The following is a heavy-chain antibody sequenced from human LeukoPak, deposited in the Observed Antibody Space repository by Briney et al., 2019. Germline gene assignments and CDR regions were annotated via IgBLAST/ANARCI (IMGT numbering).Heavy chain of an antibody. CDR2: INAGNGNT. CDR1: GYTFTSYA. V-gene: IGHV1-3*01. CDR3: ARDTPPPGMLWFGDTNWFDP. Sequence: AASVKVSCKASGYTFTSYAMHWVRQAPGQRLEWMGWINAGNGNTKYSQKFQGRVTITRDTSASTAYMELSSLRSEDTAVYYCARDTPPPGMLWFGDTNWFDPWGQGTLVTVSS. J-gene: IGHJ5*02. D-gene: IGHD3-10*01.